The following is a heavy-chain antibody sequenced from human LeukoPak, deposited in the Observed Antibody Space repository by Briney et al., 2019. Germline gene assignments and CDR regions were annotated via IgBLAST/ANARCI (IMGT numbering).Heavy chain of an antibody. Sequence: GSSVKVSCKASGGTFSSYAISWVRQAPGQGLEWMGGIIPIFGTANYAQKFQGRVTITADESTSTAYMELSSLRSEDTAVYYCATEYYGGNSLAPLTSPVYYYGMDVWGQGTTVTVSS. D-gene: IGHD4-23*01. CDR1: GGTFSSYA. V-gene: IGHV1-69*01. CDR3: ATEYYGGNSLAPLTSPVYYYGMDV. J-gene: IGHJ6*02. CDR2: IIPIFGTA.